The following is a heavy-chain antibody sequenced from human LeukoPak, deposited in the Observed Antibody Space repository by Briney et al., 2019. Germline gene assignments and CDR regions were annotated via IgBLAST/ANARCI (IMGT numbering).Heavy chain of an antibody. Sequence: PSETLSLTCSVSGSSITNTNYYWGWIRQPPGKGLEWIGTIYSSESTYYNPSLKSRVTISLDTSKNQFYLKLRSVTAADTAVYYCARDPGIAAAGPPRPYDYWGQGTLVTVSS. V-gene: IGHV4-39*07. CDR1: GSSITNTNYY. D-gene: IGHD6-25*01. J-gene: IGHJ4*02. CDR2: IYSSEST. CDR3: ARDPGIAAAGPPRPYDY.